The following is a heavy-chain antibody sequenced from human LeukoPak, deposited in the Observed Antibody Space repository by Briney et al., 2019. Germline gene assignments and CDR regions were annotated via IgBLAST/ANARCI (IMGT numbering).Heavy chain of an antibody. CDR3: ARPTYLNGIAVAGYYGMDV. Sequence: ASVKVSCTASGYTITSYGISWVRQAPGQGLEWMGGIIPIFGTANYAQKFQGRVTITADESTSTAYMELSSLRSEDTAVYYCARPTYLNGIAVAGYYGMDVWGQGTTVTVSS. CDR1: GYTITSYG. D-gene: IGHD6-19*01. V-gene: IGHV1-69*13. CDR2: IIPIFGTA. J-gene: IGHJ6*02.